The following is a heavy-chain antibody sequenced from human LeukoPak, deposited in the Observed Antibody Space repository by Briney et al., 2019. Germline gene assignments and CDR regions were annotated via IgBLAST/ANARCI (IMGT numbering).Heavy chain of an antibody. D-gene: IGHD1-26*01. CDR3: AKEDSGSYDARDY. J-gene: IGHJ4*02. V-gene: IGHV3-30*18. CDR1: GFTFSSYG. Sequence: PGGSLRLSCAASGFTFSSYGMHWVRQAPGKGLEWVAVISYDGSNKYYADSVKGRYTISRDNSKNTLYLQMNSLRAEDTAVYYCAKEDSGSYDARDYWGQGTLVTVSS. CDR2: ISYDGSNK.